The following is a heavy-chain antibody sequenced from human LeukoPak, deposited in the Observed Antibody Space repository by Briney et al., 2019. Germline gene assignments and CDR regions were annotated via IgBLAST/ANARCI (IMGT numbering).Heavy chain of an antibody. J-gene: IGHJ4*02. CDR1: GGSFSGYY. Sequence: PSKTLSLTCAVYGGSFSGYYWSWIRQPPGKGLEWIGEINHSGSTNYNPSLKSRVTISVDTSKNQFSLKLSSVTAADTAVYYCARGWSGDHTIDYWGQGTLVTVSS. CDR3: ARGWSGDHTIDY. CDR2: INHSGST. V-gene: IGHV4-34*01. D-gene: IGHD4-17*01.